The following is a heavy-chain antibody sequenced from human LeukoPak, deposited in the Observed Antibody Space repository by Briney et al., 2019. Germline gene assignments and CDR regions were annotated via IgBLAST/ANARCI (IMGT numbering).Heavy chain of an antibody. J-gene: IGHJ4*02. V-gene: IGHV4-39*07. Sequence: PSETLSLTCTVSGGSISSSSYYWGWIRQPPGKGLEWIGTIYHTGSTYYNPSLKSRVTISVDTSKNQFSLKLSSVTAADTAVYYCVRALLDTSGYDFDYWGQGTLVTVSS. D-gene: IGHD3-22*01. CDR3: VRALLDTSGYDFDY. CDR1: GGSISSSSYY. CDR2: IYHTGST.